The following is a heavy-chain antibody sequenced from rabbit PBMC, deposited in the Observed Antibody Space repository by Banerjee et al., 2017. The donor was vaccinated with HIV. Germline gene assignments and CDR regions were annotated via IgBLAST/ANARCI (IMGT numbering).Heavy chain of an antibody. D-gene: IGHD4-1*01. J-gene: IGHJ4*01. Sequence: QSLEESGGDLVKPGASLTLTCTASGLDFSSSYWICWVRQAPGKGLEWIACIDTGSSGYTWYASWAKGRFTISKTSSTTVTLQMTGLTAADTATYFCARDLAGVIGWNFDLWGPGTLVTVS. CDR2: IDTGSSGYT. V-gene: IGHV1S40*01. CDR1: GLDFSSSYW. CDR3: ARDLAGVIGWNFDL.